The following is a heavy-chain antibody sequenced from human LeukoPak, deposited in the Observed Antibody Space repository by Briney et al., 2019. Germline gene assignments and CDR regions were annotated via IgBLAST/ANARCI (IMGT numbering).Heavy chain of an antibody. Sequence: SVKVSCKASGGTFSSYAISWVRQAPGQGLEWVGRIIPIFGTANYAQKFQGRVTITTDESTSTAYMELSSLRSEDTAVYYCAREAVVVVAASNCFDPWGQGTLVTVSS. CDR2: IIPIFGTA. J-gene: IGHJ5*02. D-gene: IGHD2-15*01. V-gene: IGHV1-69*05. CDR3: AREAVVVVAASNCFDP. CDR1: GGTFSSYA.